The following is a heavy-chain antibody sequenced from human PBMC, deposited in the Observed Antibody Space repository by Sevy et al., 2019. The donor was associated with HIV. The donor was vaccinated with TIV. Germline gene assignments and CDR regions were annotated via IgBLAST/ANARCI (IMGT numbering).Heavy chain of an antibody. CDR3: ASGAYYYASRTENFDY. Sequence: GGSLRLSCAASGFTFSSYGMHWVRQAPGKGLEWVALMWDDGSSKYYADSVKGRFTISRDNSKNTLYLQMNSLRAEDTAVYYCASGAYYYASRTENFDYWGQGTLVTVSS. CDR1: GFTFSSYG. V-gene: IGHV3-33*01. CDR2: MWDDGSSK. J-gene: IGHJ4*02. D-gene: IGHD3-10*01.